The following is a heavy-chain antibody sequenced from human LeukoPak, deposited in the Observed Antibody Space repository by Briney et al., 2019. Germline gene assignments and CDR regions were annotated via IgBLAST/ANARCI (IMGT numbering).Heavy chain of an antibody. CDR1: GFTFSTYW. Sequence: GGSLRLSCAASGFTFSTYWMSWVRQAPWKGLEWVVNIRQDGSKIYYVDSVKGRFTISRDNAKNSLYLQMNNLRAEDTAVYYCANRYCSSTSCPAGSLDYWGQGTLVTVSS. D-gene: IGHD2-2*01. CDR3: ANRYCSSTSCPAGSLDY. V-gene: IGHV3-7*01. J-gene: IGHJ4*02. CDR2: IRQDGSKI.